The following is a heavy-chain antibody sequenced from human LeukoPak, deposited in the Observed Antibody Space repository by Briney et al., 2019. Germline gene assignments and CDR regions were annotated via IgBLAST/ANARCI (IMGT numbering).Heavy chain of an antibody. V-gene: IGHV4-34*01. D-gene: IGHD3-16*02. CDR3: ASHYSSGSYRYTGSFDS. CDR2: INHSGAT. J-gene: IGHJ4*02. Sequence: SETLSLTCAVSGGSFSDYYWSWVRQPPGKGLEWIGEINHSGATNYSPSLKSRGSISVDTSKNQFSLKLNSVTAADAAMYYCASHYSSGSYRYTGSFDSWGQGMLVNVSS. CDR1: GGSFSDYY.